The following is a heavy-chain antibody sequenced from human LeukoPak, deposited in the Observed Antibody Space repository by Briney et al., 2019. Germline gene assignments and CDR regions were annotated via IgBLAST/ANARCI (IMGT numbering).Heavy chain of an antibody. CDR2: ISGSGGST. V-gene: IGHV3-23*01. Sequence: PGGSLRLSCAASGFTFSSYATSWVRQAPGKGLEWVSAISGSGGSTYYADSVKGRFTISRDNSKNTLYLQMNSLRAEDTAVYYCAKDPPSCRGYSCGYYFDYWGQGTLVIVSS. CDR3: AKDPPSCRGYSCGYYFDY. J-gene: IGHJ4*02. CDR1: GFTFSSYA. D-gene: IGHD5-18*01.